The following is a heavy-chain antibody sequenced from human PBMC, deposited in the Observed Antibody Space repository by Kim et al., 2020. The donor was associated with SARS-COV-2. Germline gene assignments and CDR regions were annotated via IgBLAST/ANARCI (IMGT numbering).Heavy chain of an antibody. V-gene: IGHV3-30-3*01. Sequence: GGSLRLSCAASGFTFSSYAMHWVRKATGTGREWVAVISYDGSNKYYADSVKGRFTISRDNSKNTLYLQMNSLRAEDTAVYYCARAGLGNYYYGMDVWGQGTTVTVSS. D-gene: IGHD1-26*01. J-gene: IGHJ6*02. CDR1: GFTFSSYA. CDR2: ISYDGSNK. CDR3: ARAGLGNYYYGMDV.